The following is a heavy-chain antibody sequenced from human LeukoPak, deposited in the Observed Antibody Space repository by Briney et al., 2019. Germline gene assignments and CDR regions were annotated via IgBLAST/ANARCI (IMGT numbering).Heavy chain of an antibody. V-gene: IGHV1-69*05. D-gene: IGHD6-13*01. CDR3: ASRFTARQLVPADYYHMDV. Sequence: SVKVSCRASGVSFRDYTINWVRQAPGQGLEWMGAIIPISGTTNYAQRLQGRVTLTMDDSATTAFMEMSSLRSEDTAVYYCASRFTARQLVPADYYHMDVWGKGTTVFVSS. J-gene: IGHJ6*03. CDR1: GVSFRDYT. CDR2: IIPISGTT.